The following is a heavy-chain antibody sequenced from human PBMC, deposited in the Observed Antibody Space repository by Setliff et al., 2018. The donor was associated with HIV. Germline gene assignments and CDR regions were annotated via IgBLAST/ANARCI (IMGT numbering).Heavy chain of an antibody. CDR2: INYRGNT. D-gene: IGHD3-16*01. CDR3: ARADLGPRYMDV. V-gene: IGHV4-59*11. CDR1: YGSINNHY. Sequence: PSETLSLTCSIFYGSINNHYWTWIRQPPGKGLEWIGYINYRGNTYYNPSVKSRVTISMDTSKNQFSLRLDSVTAADTAVYYCARADLGPRYMDVWGKGTTVTVSS. J-gene: IGHJ6*03.